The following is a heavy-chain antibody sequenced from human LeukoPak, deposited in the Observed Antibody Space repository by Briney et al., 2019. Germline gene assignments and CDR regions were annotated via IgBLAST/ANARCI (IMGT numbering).Heavy chain of an antibody. J-gene: IGHJ3*02. Sequence: SETLSLTCAVYGGSLSYYYWSWIREPPGKGLEWIGEINHSRITNYNPSLKSRATISVDTSKNQFSLKLTSVTAADTAVYRCARYARGYSYGRDAFDIWGQGTMVTVSS. V-gene: IGHV4-34*01. CDR3: ARYARGYSYGRDAFDI. CDR2: INHSRIT. D-gene: IGHD5-12*01. CDR1: GGSLSYYY.